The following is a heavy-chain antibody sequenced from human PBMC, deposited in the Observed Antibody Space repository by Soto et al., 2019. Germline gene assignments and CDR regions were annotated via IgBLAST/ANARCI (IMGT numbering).Heavy chain of an antibody. D-gene: IGHD3-10*01. CDR3: ARRYGSAFDF. Sequence: SETLSLTCTVSGGSISSYYWSWFRQPPGKGLEWIGYIYYSGSTNYNPSLKSRVTISVDTSKNQFSLKLSSVTAADTDVYYCARRYGSAFDFWGQGTMVTVSS. CDR1: GGSISSYY. V-gene: IGHV4-59*01. J-gene: IGHJ3*01. CDR2: IYYSGST.